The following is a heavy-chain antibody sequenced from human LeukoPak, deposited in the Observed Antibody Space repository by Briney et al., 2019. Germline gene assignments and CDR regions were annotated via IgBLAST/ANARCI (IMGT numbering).Heavy chain of an antibody. Sequence: SETLSLTCTVSGGSMNDYYWTWIRQPPGKGLEWIGSIYHSGSTYYNPSLKSRVTISVDTSKNQFSLSLSSVTAADTAVYYCARITFVVEGYGMDVWGQGTTVTVSS. D-gene: IGHD2-21*01. CDR3: ARITFVVEGYGMDV. V-gene: IGHV4-59*08. CDR2: IYHSGST. J-gene: IGHJ6*02. CDR1: GGSMNDYY.